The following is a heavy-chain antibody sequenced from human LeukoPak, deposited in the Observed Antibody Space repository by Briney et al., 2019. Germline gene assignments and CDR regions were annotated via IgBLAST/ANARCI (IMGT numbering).Heavy chain of an antibody. J-gene: IGHJ4*02. Sequence: GGSLRLSCAASGFTFSSYAMSWVRQAPGKGLEWVASISGSAVTTYYADSVKGRFTISRDNSKNTLYLQMNSLKTEDTAVYYCTTDGVGVEGATYDNWGQETLVSVSS. CDR1: GFTFSSYA. V-gene: IGHV3-23*01. CDR3: TTDGVGVEGATYDN. CDR2: ISGSAVTT. D-gene: IGHD1-26*01.